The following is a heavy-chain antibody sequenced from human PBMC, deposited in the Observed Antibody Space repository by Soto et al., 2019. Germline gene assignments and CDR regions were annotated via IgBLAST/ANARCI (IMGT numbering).Heavy chain of an antibody. CDR1: GFTFSSYA. D-gene: IGHD5-18*01. Sequence: QVQLVESGGGVVQPGRSLRLSCAASGFTFSSYAMHWVRQAPGKGLEWVAVISYDGSNKYYADSVKGRFTISRDNSKNTLYLQMNSLRAEDTAVYYCARDPXWGTXMVLXYFDLWGRGTLVTVSS. J-gene: IGHJ2*01. CDR2: ISYDGSNK. CDR3: ARDPXWGTXMVLXYFDL. V-gene: IGHV3-30-3*01.